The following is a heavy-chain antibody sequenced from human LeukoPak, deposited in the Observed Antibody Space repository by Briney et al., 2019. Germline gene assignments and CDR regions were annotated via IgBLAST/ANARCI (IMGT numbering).Heavy chain of an antibody. CDR2: LAFDESNK. D-gene: IGHD5-18*01. J-gene: IGHJ3*02. CDR1: GFTFSSYG. V-gene: IGHV3-30*18. Sequence: GGSLRLSCATSGFTFSSYGMHWVRQAPGKGLEWVAVLAFDESNKYYADSVKGRFTISRDKSKNTLYLQMNSLRAEDTAVYHCAKDGGYGYGQHIYGGLDIWGQGAKVTVSS. CDR3: AKDGGYGYGQHIYGGLDI.